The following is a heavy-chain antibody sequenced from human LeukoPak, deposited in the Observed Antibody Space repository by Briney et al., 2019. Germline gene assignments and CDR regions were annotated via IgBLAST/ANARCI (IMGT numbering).Heavy chain of an antibody. CDR3: AKGLYDYALDV. CDR2: IGARDGRT. J-gene: IGHJ6*02. CDR1: GFTFRNYA. Sequence: GGSLRLSCAASGFTFRNYAMSWVRQAPGKGLDWVALIGARDGRTYYADPVKGRFTISRDNFKNTLYLQMNSLRAEDTAIYYCAKGLYDYALDVCGQGTAVTVSS. V-gene: IGHV3-23*01.